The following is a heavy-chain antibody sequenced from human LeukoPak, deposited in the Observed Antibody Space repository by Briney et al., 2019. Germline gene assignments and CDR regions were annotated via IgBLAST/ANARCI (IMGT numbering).Heavy chain of an antibody. J-gene: IGHJ2*01. CDR2: ISSSSSYI. D-gene: IGHD4-17*01. CDR1: GFTFSSYS. CDR3: ARNPARLRPNWYFDL. V-gene: IGHV3-21*01. Sequence: GGSLRLSCAASGFTFSSYSMNWVRQAPGKGLEWVSSISSSSSYIYYADSVKGRFTISRDNAKNSLYLQMNSLRAEDTAVYYCARNPARLRPNWYFDLWGRGTLVTVSS.